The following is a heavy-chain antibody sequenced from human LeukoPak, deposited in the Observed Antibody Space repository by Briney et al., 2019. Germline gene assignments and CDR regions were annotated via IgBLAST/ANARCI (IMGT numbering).Heavy chain of an antibody. D-gene: IGHD2-15*01. CDR2: TYYRSKWYY. Sequence: SQTLSLTCAISGDSVSSDGAGWSWIRQSPSRGLEWLGRTYYRSKWYYDYGESVRGRITINADTAKNQFSLKLSSVTAADTAVYYCARYGYCSGGSCYPDAFDIWGQGTMVTVSS. CDR1: GDSVSSDGAG. J-gene: IGHJ3*02. CDR3: ARYGYCSGGSCYPDAFDI. V-gene: IGHV6-1*01.